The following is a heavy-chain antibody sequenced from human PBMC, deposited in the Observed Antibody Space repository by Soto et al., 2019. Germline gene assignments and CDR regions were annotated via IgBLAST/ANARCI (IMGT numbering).Heavy chain of an antibody. J-gene: IGHJ6*02. CDR1: GFTFSSYG. D-gene: IGHD6-13*01. Sequence: PGGSLRLSCAASGFTFSSYGMHWVRQAPGKGLEWVAVISYDGSNKYYADSVKGRSTISRDNSKNTLYLQMNSLRAEDTAVYYCAKDQAAAGTVPPGYYYYGMDVWGQGTTVTVSS. CDR3: AKDQAAAGTVPPGYYYYGMDV. CDR2: ISYDGSNK. V-gene: IGHV3-30*18.